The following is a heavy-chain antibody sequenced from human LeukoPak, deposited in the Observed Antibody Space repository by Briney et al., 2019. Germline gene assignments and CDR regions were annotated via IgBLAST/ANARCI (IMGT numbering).Heavy chain of an antibody. V-gene: IGHV4-34*01. Sequence: SETLSLTCAVYGGSFSGYYWSWIRQPPGKGLEWIGENNHSGSTNYNPSLKSRVTISVDTSKNQFSLKLSSVTAADTAVYYCARGLRRYYYDSSGTGAFDIWGQGTMVTVSS. CDR3: ARGLRRYYYDSSGTGAFDI. D-gene: IGHD3-22*01. CDR2: NNHSGST. J-gene: IGHJ3*02. CDR1: GGSFSGYY.